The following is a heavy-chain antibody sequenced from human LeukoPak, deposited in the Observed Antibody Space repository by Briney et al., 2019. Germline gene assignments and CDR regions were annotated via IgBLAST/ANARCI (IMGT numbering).Heavy chain of an antibody. CDR2: IYYSGST. CDR1: GDSISSYY. D-gene: IGHD2-15*01. V-gene: IGHV4-59*01. CDR3: ARERCSGGSCYLGGVLRRYFDS. Sequence: SETLSLTCTVSGDSISSYYWSWIRQPPGKGLEWIGYIYYSGSTNYNPSLKSRVTISVDTSKNQFSLKLSSVTAADTAVYYCARERCSGGSCYLGGVLRRYFDSWGQGTLVTVSS. J-gene: IGHJ4*02.